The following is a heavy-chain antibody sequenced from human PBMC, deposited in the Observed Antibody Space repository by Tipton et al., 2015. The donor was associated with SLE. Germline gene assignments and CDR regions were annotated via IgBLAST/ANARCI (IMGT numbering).Heavy chain of an antibody. CDR3: AREPAPFYYNYMDV. Sequence: SLRLSCAASGFSFSSYSVNWVRQAPGKGLEWVSSISMSSSYIYYADSVRGRFTISRDNAKNPLYLQMNSLRAEDTAVYYCAREPAPFYYNYMDVWGKGTTVTVSS. J-gene: IGHJ6*03. CDR2: ISMSSSYI. CDR1: GFSFSSYS. V-gene: IGHV3-21*01.